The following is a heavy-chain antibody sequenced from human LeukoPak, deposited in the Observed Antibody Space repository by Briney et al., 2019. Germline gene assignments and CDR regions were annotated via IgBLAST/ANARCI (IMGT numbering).Heavy chain of an antibody. D-gene: IGHD6-19*01. CDR1: GFTFRSYA. J-gene: IGHJ4*02. Sequence: GGSLRLSCAASGFTFRSYAMHWVRQAPGKGLEWVAVISYDGGNKDYADSVKGRFTISRDNSKNTLYLQMNSLRAEDTAVYYCASPRSGWYYFDYWGQGALVTVSS. CDR3: ASPRSGWYYFDY. CDR2: ISYDGGNK. V-gene: IGHV3-30*04.